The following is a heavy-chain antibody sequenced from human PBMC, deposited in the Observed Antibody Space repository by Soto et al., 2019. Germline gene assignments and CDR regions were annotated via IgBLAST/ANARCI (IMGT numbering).Heavy chain of an antibody. CDR2: ISGSGGST. Sequence: EVQLLESGGGLVQPGGSLRLSCAASGFTFSSYAMSWVRQAPGKGLEWVSAISGSGGSTYYADSVKGRFTISRDNSKNTLYLQRNILRAEDTAVYYGAEIKTVVGVVTHFDYWGQGTLVTVSS. D-gene: IGHD2-21*02. CDR3: AEIKTVVGVVTHFDY. V-gene: IGHV3-23*01. J-gene: IGHJ4*02. CDR1: GFTFSSYA.